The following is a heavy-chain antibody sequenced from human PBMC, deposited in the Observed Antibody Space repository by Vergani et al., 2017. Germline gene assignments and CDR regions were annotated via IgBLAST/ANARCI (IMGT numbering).Heavy chain of an antibody. V-gene: IGHV1-69*14. CDR1: GGTFSSCA. CDR3: ARGGYCSSTSCYTGRYYMDV. D-gene: IGHD2-2*02. CDR2: IIPIFGTA. J-gene: IGHJ6*03. Sequence: QVQLVQSGAEVKKPGSSVKVSCKASGGTFSSCAISWVRQAPGQGLEWMGRIIPIFGTANYAQKFQGRVTITADKSTSTAYMELSSLRSEDTAVYYCARGGYCSSTSCYTGRYYMDVWGKGTTVTVSS.